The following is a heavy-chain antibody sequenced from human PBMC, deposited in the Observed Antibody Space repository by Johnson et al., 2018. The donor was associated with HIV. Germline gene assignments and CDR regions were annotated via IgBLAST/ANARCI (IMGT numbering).Heavy chain of an antibody. Sequence: QVQLVESGGSVVQPGRSLRLSCAASGFTFSGYAINWVRQAPGKGLEWVAVISYDGSNKYYADSVKGRFTISRDNSKNTLYLQMNSLRAADTAVYYCAKDRGSALAQLPIFPSAFDIWGQGTMVTVSS. CDR2: ISYDGSNK. D-gene: IGHD6-6*01. V-gene: IGHV3-30-3*01. CDR3: AKDRGSALAQLPIFPSAFDI. CDR1: GFTFSGYA. J-gene: IGHJ3*02.